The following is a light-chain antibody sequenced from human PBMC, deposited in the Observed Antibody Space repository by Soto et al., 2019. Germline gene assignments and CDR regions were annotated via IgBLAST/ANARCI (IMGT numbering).Light chain of an antibody. CDR2: DNN. CDR3: QSYDSSLSGYV. V-gene: IGLV1-40*01. CDR1: NSNIGADYD. J-gene: IGLJ1*01. Sequence: QSVLTQPPSVSGAPVQRVTISCTGSNSNIGADYDVHWYQQFPGTAPKLLIYDNNNRPSGVPDRFSGSKSGTSASLAITGLQAEDEADYYCQSYDSSLSGYVFGTGTKVTVL.